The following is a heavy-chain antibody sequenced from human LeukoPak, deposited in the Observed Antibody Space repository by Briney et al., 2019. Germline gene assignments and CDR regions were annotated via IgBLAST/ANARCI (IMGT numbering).Heavy chain of an antibody. CDR2: IYYSGST. CDR3: ARGDDYGDYN. V-gene: IGHV4-39*01. CDR1: GGSISSSSYY. Sequence: SEALSLTCTVSGGSISSSSYYWAWIRQPPGKGLEWIGSIYYSGSTYYNPSLKSRATISVDTPKNQFSLKLSSVTAADTAVYYCARGDDYGDYNWGQGTLVTVSS. J-gene: IGHJ4*02. D-gene: IGHD4-17*01.